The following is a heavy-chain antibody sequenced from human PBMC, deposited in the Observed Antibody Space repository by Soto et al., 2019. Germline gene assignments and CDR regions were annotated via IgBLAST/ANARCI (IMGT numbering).Heavy chain of an antibody. CDR1: GASIRSTDYC. CDR3: VRTAREGAVAPHWFDR. CDR2: VYYTGST. J-gene: IGHJ5*02. Sequence: PSETLSLTCTVSGASIRSTDYCWSWIRQAPGRGLEWIGYVYYTGSTYYNPSLMSRLTISVDTSKNQFSLKLTSATAAETAVYYCVRTAREGAVAPHWFDRWGQGTQVTVSS. V-gene: IGHV4-30-4*01. D-gene: IGHD2-21*02.